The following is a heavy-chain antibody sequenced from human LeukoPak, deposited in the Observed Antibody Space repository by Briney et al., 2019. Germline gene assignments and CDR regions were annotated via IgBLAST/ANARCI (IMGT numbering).Heavy chain of an antibody. Sequence: GGSLRLSCAASGFIVSGNFMSWVRLAPGKGLEWVSVLYSGGSTYYADSVKGRFTISRDNSKNTLYLQMNSLRAEDTAVYYCAREGSGSYPYWGQGTLVTVSS. CDR2: LYSGGST. D-gene: IGHD1-26*01. CDR1: GFIVSGNF. V-gene: IGHV3-53*05. J-gene: IGHJ4*02. CDR3: AREGSGSYPY.